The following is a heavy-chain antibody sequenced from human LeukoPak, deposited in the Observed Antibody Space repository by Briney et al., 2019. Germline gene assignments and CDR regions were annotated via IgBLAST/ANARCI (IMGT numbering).Heavy chain of an antibody. CDR3: AREESYATGLLN. Sequence: ASVKVSCKASGGTFSSYSISWVRQAPGQGLEWMGRIIPIFGTANFAQKFQGRVTITTDESTSTAYTELSSLRSEDTAVYYCAREESYATGLLNWGQGTLVTVSS. D-gene: IGHD1-26*01. V-gene: IGHV1-69*05. CDR2: IIPIFGTA. CDR1: GGTFSSYS. J-gene: IGHJ4*02.